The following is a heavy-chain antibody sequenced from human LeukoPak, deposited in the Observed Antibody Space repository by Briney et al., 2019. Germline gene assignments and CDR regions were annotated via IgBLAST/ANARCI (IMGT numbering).Heavy chain of an antibody. CDR2: IYHSGST. CDR3: ARGAGTNYYYGMDV. J-gene: IGHJ6*02. Sequence: PSETLSLTCAVSGGSISSSNWWSWVRQPPGKGLEWIGEIYHSGSTNYNPSLKSRVTISVDKSKNQFSLKLSSVTAADTAAYYCARGAGTNYYYGMDVWGQGTTVTVSS. D-gene: IGHD6-13*01. CDR1: GGSISSSNW. V-gene: IGHV4-4*02.